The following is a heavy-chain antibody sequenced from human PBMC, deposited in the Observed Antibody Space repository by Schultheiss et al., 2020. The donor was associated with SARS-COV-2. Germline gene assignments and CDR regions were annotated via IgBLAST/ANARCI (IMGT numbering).Heavy chain of an antibody. Sequence: SETLSLTCTVSGGSISSSSYYWGWIRQPPGKGLEWIGSIYYSGSTYYNPSLKSRVTISVDTSKNQFSLKLSSVTAADTALYYCASLSIVGADFDYWGQGTLVTVSS. V-gene: IGHV4-39*07. CDR1: GGSISSSSYY. D-gene: IGHD1-26*01. CDR2: IYYSGST. CDR3: ASLSIVGADFDY. J-gene: IGHJ4*02.